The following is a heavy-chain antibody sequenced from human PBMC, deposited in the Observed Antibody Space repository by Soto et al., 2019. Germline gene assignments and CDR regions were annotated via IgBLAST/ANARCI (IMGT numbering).Heavy chain of an antibody. J-gene: IGHJ6*02. CDR1: GYTFTSYG. CDR2: ISAYNGNT. V-gene: IGHV1-18*01. D-gene: IGHD6-6*01. Sequence: ASVKVSCKASGYTFTSYGISWVRQAPGQGLEWMGWISAYNGNTNYAQKLQGRVTMTTDTSTSTAYMALRSPRSDDTAVYYCASRGGIAARRAYYYYYGMDVWGPGTTVTVSS. CDR3: ASRGGIAARRAYYYYYGMDV.